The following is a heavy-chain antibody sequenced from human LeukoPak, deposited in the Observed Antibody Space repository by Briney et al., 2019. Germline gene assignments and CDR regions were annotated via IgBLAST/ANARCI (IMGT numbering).Heavy chain of an antibody. V-gene: IGHV4-59*08. Sequence: PSETLSLNCTVSGDYISTYYWSWIRQPPGKGLEWIGYIDYSGSTAYNPSLNGRVAVSLDASKNQFSLKLRSVTAADTAVYYCARLNGGNWGPGILVTVSS. D-gene: IGHD4-23*01. CDR1: GDYISTYY. J-gene: IGHJ4*02. CDR2: IDYSGST. CDR3: ARLNGGN.